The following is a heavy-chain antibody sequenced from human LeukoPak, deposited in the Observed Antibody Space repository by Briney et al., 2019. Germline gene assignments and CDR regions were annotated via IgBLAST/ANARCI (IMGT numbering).Heavy chain of an antibody. J-gene: IGHJ4*02. CDR1: GGSISSGGYY. CDR3: ARDQGGYGVDY. V-gene: IGHV4-31*03. Sequence: SETLSLTCTVSGGSISSGGYYWSWIRQHPGEGLEWIGYIYYSGSTYYNPSLKSRVTISVDTSKNQFSLKLSSVTAADTAVYYCARDQGGYGVDYWGQGTLVTVSS. D-gene: IGHD5-18*01. CDR2: IYYSGST.